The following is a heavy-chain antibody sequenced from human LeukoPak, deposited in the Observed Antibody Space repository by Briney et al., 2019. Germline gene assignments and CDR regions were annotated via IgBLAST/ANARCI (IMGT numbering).Heavy chain of an antibody. CDR2: ISSSSSYI. D-gene: IGHD6-13*01. J-gene: IGHJ6*03. CDR3: ERDGRAAAGTDFYYYMDV. V-gene: IGHV3-21*01. CDR1: GFTFSSDS. Sequence: PGGSLRLSCAASGFTFSSDSMNWVRQAPGKGLEWVSSISSSSSYIYYADSVKGRFTISRDNAKNSLYLQMNSLRAEDTAVYYCERDGRAAAGTDFYYYMDVWGKGTTVTVSS.